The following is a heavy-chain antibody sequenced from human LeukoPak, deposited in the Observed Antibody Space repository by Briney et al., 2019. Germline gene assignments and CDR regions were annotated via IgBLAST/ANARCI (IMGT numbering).Heavy chain of an antibody. CDR2: ISGSGGTT. V-gene: IGHV3-23*01. D-gene: IGHD2-2*01. Sequence: GGSLRLSCAASGFTFSNYGMSWVRQAPGKGLEWVSAISGSGGTTYYADSVKGRFTISRDNSKHTLYLQMNSLRAEDTAVYYCSKWKAIVLVPAARSPIDYWGQGTLVTVSS. CDR3: SKWKAIVLVPAARSPIDY. CDR1: GFTFSNYG. J-gene: IGHJ4*02.